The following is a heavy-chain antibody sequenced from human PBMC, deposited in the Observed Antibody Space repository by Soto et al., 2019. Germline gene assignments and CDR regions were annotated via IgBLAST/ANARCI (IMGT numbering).Heavy chain of an antibody. D-gene: IGHD1-1*01. CDR1: GGTFNTYT. Sequence: QVQLEQSGAEVKKAGSSVRVSCKASGGTFNTYTINWVRQAPGQGLEWMGGIIPIFGTANYAQKFQGRVTITADESTSTAYMDLSSLKTEDTAVYYGARDRRALAGTAHYYYGMDVWGQGTTITVSS. J-gene: IGHJ6*02. CDR3: ARDRRALAGTAHYYYGMDV. CDR2: IIPIFGTA. V-gene: IGHV1-69*12.